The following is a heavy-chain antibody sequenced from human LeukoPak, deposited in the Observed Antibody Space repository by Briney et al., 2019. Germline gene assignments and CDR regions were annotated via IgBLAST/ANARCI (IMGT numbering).Heavy chain of an antibody. CDR2: INHGGST. Sequence: SETLSLTCAVYGGSFSGYYWSWIRQPPGKGLEWIGEINHGGSTNYNPSLKSRVTISVDTSKNQFSLKLSSVTAADTAVYYCARGVGGYYFDYWGQGTLVTVSS. CDR3: ARGVGGYYFDY. V-gene: IGHV4-34*01. J-gene: IGHJ4*02. CDR1: GGSFSGYY.